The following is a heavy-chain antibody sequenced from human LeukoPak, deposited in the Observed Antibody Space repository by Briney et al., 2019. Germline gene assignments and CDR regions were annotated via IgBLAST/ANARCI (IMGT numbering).Heavy chain of an antibody. V-gene: IGHV1-18*01. Sequence: GASVKVSCKASGYTFTSYGISWVRQAPGQGLEWMGWISAYNGNTNYAQKLQGRVTMTTDTSTSTAYMELRGLRSDDTAVYYCARDRRSNTMIVALSAFDIWGQGTMVTVSS. D-gene: IGHD3-22*01. CDR1: GYTFTSYG. CDR3: ARDRRSNTMIVALSAFDI. CDR2: ISAYNGNT. J-gene: IGHJ3*02.